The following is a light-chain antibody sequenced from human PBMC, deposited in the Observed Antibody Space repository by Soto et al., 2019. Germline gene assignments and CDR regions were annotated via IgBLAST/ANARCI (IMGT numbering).Light chain of an antibody. V-gene: IGLV2-14*03. CDR1: SSDVGNYNY. J-gene: IGLJ2*01. CDR3: ASYTGSSLV. Sequence: QSALTQPASVSGSPGQSITISCTGTSSDVGNYNYVSWYQQHPGKAPRLMIYDVTNRPSGVSNRFSGSKSDNTASLTISGLQAEDEADYYCASYTGSSLVFGRGTKLTVL. CDR2: DVT.